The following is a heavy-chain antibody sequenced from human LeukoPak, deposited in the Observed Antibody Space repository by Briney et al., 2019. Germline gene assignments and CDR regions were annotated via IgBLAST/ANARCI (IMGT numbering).Heavy chain of an antibody. CDR3: AKSEDGTIFGSNY. J-gene: IGHJ4*02. Sequence: GGSLRLSCAASGFTFSDYYMSWIRQAPGKGLERVSYISSSGSTIYYADSVKGRFTISRDNSKNTLYLQMSSLRAEDTAVYYCAKSEDGTIFGSNYWGQGTLVTVSS. CDR1: GFTFSDYY. V-gene: IGHV3-11*01. D-gene: IGHD3-3*01. CDR2: ISSSGSTI.